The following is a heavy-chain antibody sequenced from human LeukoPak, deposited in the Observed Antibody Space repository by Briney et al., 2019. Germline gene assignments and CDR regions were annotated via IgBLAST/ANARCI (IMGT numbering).Heavy chain of an antibody. J-gene: IGHJ4*02. V-gene: IGHV3-23*01. D-gene: IGHD5-18*01. CDR1: GFTFGSHA. CDR3: GKTTVGYSSGQKPAWPVDY. CDR2: IFGSGGSP. Sequence: AGGSLRLSCEASGFTFGSHAMYWVRQAPGKGLEWVAGIFGSGGSPPYADPVKGRFTISRDNSRNTVYLQINSLRAEDTAVYYCGKTTVGYSSGQKPAWPVDYWGQGALVTVSS.